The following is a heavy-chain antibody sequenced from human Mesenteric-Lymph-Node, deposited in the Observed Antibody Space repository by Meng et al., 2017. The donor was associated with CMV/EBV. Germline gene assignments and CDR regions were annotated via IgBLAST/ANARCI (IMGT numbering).Heavy chain of an antibody. J-gene: IGHJ4*02. CDR1: GYNFNEYY. D-gene: IGHD3-22*01. CDR3: ARDWFDSGGSTDF. V-gene: IGHV1-2*02. CDR2: INANSGGT. Sequence: ASVKVSCKASGYNFNEYYLHWVRQAPGQGLEWMGWINANSGGTDYAPKFQGRVTMTRDTSITTVYMELSSLRSDDTALYYCARDWFDSGGSTDFWGQGTLVTVSS.